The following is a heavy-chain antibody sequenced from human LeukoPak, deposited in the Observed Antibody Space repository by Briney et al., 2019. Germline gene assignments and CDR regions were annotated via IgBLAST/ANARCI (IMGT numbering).Heavy chain of an antibody. D-gene: IGHD4-17*01. Sequence: ETLSLTCAVYGGFFNGYYWSWIRPPPGKGLEWIGEINHSGSTNYYPSLKSRVTISVDTSKNQFSLKLISVTAADTAVYYCARGKYGDYVRGDAFDIWGQGTMVTVSS. V-gene: IGHV4-34*01. CDR3: ARGKYGDYVRGDAFDI. CDR2: INHSGST. J-gene: IGHJ3*02. CDR1: GGFFNGYY.